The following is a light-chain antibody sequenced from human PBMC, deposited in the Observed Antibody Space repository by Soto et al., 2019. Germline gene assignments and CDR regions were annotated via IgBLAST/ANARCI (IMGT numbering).Light chain of an antibody. CDR3: QQRSNWPPIT. CDR1: QSVSSY. J-gene: IGKJ5*01. Sequence: EIVLTQSPATLSLSPGERATLSCRASQSVSSYLAWYQQKPGQAPRLLIYDASNRATGIPARFSGSGSGTGFTLTTSSLEPEDFAVYYCQQRSNWPPITFGQGTRLEIK. CDR2: DAS. V-gene: IGKV3-11*01.